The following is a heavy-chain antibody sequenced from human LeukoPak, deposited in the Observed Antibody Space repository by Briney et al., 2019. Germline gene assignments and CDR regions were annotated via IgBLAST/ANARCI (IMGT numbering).Heavy chain of an antibody. Sequence: GGSLRLPCAASGFSFGIYWMSWVRQAPGKGLEWVAYIQQDGSETYYADSVKGRFTISRDNAKNSLHLQMNSLRVEDTAVYYCARDGGGLDYWGQGTQVTVSS. V-gene: IGHV3-7*01. CDR2: IQQDGSET. CDR1: GFSFGIYW. D-gene: IGHD3-16*01. J-gene: IGHJ4*02. CDR3: ARDGGGLDY.